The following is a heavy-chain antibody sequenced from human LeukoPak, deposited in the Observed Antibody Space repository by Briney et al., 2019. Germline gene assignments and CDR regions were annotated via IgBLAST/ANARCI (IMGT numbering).Heavy chain of an antibody. CDR3: ARDESPPGYSSSWGFDY. D-gene: IGHD6-13*01. J-gene: IGHJ4*02. CDR1: GYTFTSYA. V-gene: IGHV1-3*01. Sequence: ASVKVSCKASGYTFTSYAMHWVRQAPGQRLEWMGWINAGNGNTKYSQKFQGRVTITRDTSASKAYMELSSLRSEDTAVYYCARDESPPGYSSSWGFDYWGQGTLVTVSS. CDR2: INAGNGNT.